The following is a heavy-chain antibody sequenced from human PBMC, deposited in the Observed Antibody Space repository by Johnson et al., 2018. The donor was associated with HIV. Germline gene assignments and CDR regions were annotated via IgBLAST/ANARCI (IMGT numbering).Heavy chain of an antibody. D-gene: IGHD3-22*01. CDR3: ARGYYYESSGADDAFDI. V-gene: IGHV3-30-3*01. J-gene: IGHJ3*02. CDR2: ISYDGSNK. CDR1: GFTFSSYA. Sequence: QVQLVESGGGVVQPGRSLRLSCAASGFTFSSYAMHWVRQAPGKGLEWVAVISYDGSNKYYADSVKGRFTISRDNSKNTLYLQLNSLRAEDTGVYYCARGYYYESSGADDAFDIWGQGTMVTVS.